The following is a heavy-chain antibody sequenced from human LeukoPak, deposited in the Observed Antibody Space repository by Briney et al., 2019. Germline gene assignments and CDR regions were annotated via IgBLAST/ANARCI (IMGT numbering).Heavy chain of an antibody. J-gene: IGHJ3*02. D-gene: IGHD1-14*01. CDR3: AKHKTRTRALDI. Sequence: SETLSLTCAVYGGSVSGYYWSWIRQSPGKGLEWIGEINHSANTNYNPSLKSRITMSVDTSKNQFSLKLVSVTAADTAVFYCAKHKTRTRALDIWGQGTMVTVSS. V-gene: IGHV4-34*01. CDR2: INHSANT. CDR1: GGSVSGYY.